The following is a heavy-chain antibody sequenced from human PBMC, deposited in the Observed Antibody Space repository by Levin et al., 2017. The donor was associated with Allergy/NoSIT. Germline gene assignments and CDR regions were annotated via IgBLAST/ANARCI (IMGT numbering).Heavy chain of an antibody. CDR2: IIPIFGTP. J-gene: IGHJ4*02. V-gene: IGHV1-69*01. D-gene: IGHD5-24*01. Sequence: KISCKASGGSISDFAISWVRQAPGQGLEWMGGIIPIFGTPNYAQRFRGRVSITADESASTASMALSSLRSEDTAVYYCARGTRDGYNQEYYFDLWGQGTLVTVSS. CDR3: ARGTRDGYNQEYYFDL. CDR1: GGSISDFA.